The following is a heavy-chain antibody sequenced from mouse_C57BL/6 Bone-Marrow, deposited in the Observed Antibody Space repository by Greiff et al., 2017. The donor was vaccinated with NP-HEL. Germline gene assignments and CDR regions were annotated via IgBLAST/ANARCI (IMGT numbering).Heavy chain of an antibody. CDR3: SNWCFAY. J-gene: IGHJ3*01. CDR2: IYPRSGNT. V-gene: IGHV1-81*01. D-gene: IGHD4-1*01. CDR1: GYTFTSYG. Sequence: QVQLKESGAELARPGASVKLSCKASGYTFTSYGISWVKQRTGQGLEWIGEIYPRSGNTYYNEKFKGKATLTADKSSSTAYMELRSLTSEDSAVYFCSNWCFAYWGQGTLVTVSA.